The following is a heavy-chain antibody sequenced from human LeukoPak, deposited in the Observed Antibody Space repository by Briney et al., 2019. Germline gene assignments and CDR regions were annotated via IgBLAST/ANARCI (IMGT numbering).Heavy chain of an antibody. V-gene: IGHV4-59*01. CDR2: NGGST. CDR1: GGSISSYY. D-gene: IGHD3-10*01. J-gene: IGHJ4*02. Sequence: SETLSLTCTVSGGSISSYYWSWIRQPPGRGLEWIGYNGGSTNYNPSLKSRVTISVDTSKNQFSLKLSSVTAADTAVYYCARDSIRGVPDYWGQGTLVTVSS. CDR3: ARDSIRGVPDY.